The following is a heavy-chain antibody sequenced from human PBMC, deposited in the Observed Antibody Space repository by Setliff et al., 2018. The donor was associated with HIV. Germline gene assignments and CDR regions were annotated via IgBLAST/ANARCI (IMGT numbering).Heavy chain of an antibody. J-gene: IGHJ5*02. CDR1: GGTFSSYA. Sequence: GASVKVSCKASGGTFSSYAISWVRQAPGQGLEWMGGIIPISGTVNYAQKFWGRVTITTHESTSTAYMELSSLRSEDTAVYYCAKDIPAPAINSGRIKNWFDPWGEGTLVTVSS. CDR3: AKDIPAPAINSGRIKNWFDP. CDR2: IIPISGTV. D-gene: IGHD6-19*01. V-gene: IGHV1-69*05.